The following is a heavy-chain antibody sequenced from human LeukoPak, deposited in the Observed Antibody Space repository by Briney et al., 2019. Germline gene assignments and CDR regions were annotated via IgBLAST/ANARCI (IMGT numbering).Heavy chain of an antibody. CDR2: ISYDGSNK. CDR3: ARSRGWLQLGPGDY. V-gene: IGHV3-30-3*01. D-gene: IGHD5-24*01. Sequence: GGSLRLSCAASGFTFSSYAMHWVRQAPGKGLEWVAVISYDGSNKYYADSVKGRFTISRDNSKNTLYLQMNSLRAEDTAVYYCARSRGWLQLGPGDYWGQGTLVTVSS. J-gene: IGHJ4*02. CDR1: GFTFSSYA.